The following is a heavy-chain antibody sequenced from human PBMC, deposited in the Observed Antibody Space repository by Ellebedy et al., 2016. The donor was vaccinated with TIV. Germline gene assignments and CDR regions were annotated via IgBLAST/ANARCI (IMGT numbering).Heavy chain of an antibody. Sequence: GESLKISCAASGFTFSSYAVSWVRQAPGQGLEWVSGINANGVSIAYADSVKGRFTISRDNSKKTLYLQMNSLRAEDTAVYYCAKGRGGGSDSSAPRYYFDYWGLGTLVTVSS. V-gene: IGHV3-23*01. CDR1: GFTFSSYA. J-gene: IGHJ4*02. CDR2: INANGVSI. CDR3: AKGRGGGSDSSAPRYYFDY. D-gene: IGHD3-22*01.